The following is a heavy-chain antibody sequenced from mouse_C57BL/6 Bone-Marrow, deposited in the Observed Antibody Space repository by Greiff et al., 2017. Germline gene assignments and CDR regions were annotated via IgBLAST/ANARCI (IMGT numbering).Heavy chain of an antibody. Sequence: VQRVESGPELVKPGASVKISCKASGYAFSSSWMNWVKQRPGKGLEWIGRIYPGDGDTNYNGKFKGKATLTADKSSSTAYMQLSSLTSEDSAVYFCARLAYYSNYGGFAYWGQGTLVTVSA. J-gene: IGHJ3*01. CDR3: ARLAYYSNYGGFAY. CDR2: IYPGDGDT. V-gene: IGHV1-82*01. CDR1: GYAFSSSW. D-gene: IGHD2-5*01.